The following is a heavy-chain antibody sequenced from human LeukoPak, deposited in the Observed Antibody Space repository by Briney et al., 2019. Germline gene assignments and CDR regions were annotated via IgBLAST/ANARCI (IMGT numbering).Heavy chain of an antibody. D-gene: IGHD3-22*01. V-gene: IGHV1-69*01. Sequence: SAKVSCKASGGTFSSYVISWVRQAPGQGLEWMGGIIPIFGTTNYAQKFQGRVTITADESTSTAYMELSSLRSEDTAVYYCAREGYYYDSSGYYNGSFDIWGRGTMVTVSS. CDR1: GGTFSSYV. CDR3: AREGYYYDSSGYYNGSFDI. J-gene: IGHJ3*02. CDR2: IIPIFGTT.